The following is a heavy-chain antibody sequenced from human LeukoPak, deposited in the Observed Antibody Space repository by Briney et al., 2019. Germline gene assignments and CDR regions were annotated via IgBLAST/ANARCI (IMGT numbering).Heavy chain of an antibody. Sequence: GGSLRLSCAGPGFIFSNYAISGVPQAPEKRLDGVSGIKGNGFDTYYADSVKGRFTVSRDNSKNTLSLQMNSLSAEDTAVYYCAKDTGPLMITFGGVVISYFDYWGQGALVTVSS. J-gene: IGHJ4*02. CDR3: AKDTGPLMITFGGVVISYFDY. CDR1: GFIFSNYA. CDR2: IKGNGFDT. D-gene: IGHD3-16*01. V-gene: IGHV3-23*01.